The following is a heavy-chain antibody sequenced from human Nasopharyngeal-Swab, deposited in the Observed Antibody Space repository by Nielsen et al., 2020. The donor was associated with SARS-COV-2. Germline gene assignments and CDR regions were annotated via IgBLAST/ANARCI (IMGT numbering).Heavy chain of an antibody. CDR1: GFTFDDYA. Sequence: SLQISCAASGFTFDDYAMHWVRQAPGKGLEWVSGISWNSGSIGYADSVKGRFTISRDNAKNSLYLQMNSLRAEDTALYYCATLGGYSGYDSEYGMDVWGQGTTVTVSS. D-gene: IGHD5-12*01. CDR3: ATLGGYSGYDSEYGMDV. CDR2: ISWNSGSI. J-gene: IGHJ6*02. V-gene: IGHV3-9*01.